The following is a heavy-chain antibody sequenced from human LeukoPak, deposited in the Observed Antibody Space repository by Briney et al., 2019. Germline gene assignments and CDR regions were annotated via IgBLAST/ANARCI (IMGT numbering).Heavy chain of an antibody. CDR1: GGTFSSYA. V-gene: IGHV1-69*06. Sequence: SVKVSCKASGGTFSSYAISWVRQAPGQGLEWMGGIIPIFGTANYAQKFQGRVTITADKSTSTAYMELSSLRSEDTAVYYCAREDSSPYYYYGMDVWGQGTTVTVSS. D-gene: IGHD6-19*01. CDR2: IIPIFGTA. CDR3: AREDSSPYYYYGMDV. J-gene: IGHJ6*02.